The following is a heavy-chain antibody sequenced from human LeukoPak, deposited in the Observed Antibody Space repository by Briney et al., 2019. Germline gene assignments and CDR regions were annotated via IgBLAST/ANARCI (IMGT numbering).Heavy chain of an antibody. CDR2: INPYSGGT. J-gene: IGHJ4*02. CDR3: ARAGLVVTASLDY. V-gene: IGHV1-2*02. CDR1: GYTFTDYY. D-gene: IGHD2-21*02. Sequence: ASVKVSCKASGYTFTDYYMHWVRQAPGQGLEWMGWINPYSGGTHYAQKFQGRVTITRNTSISTAYMELSSLRSEDTAVYYCARAGLVVTASLDYWGQGTLVTVSS.